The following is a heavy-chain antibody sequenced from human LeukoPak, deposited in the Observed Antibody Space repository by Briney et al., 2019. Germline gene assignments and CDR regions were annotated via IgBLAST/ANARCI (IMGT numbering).Heavy chain of an antibody. J-gene: IGHJ3*02. CDR3: ARDLYYYDSSGYHDVFDI. CDR1: GSTFTSYG. D-gene: IGHD3-22*01. Sequence: GASVNVSCKASGSTFTSYGISWVRQAPGQGLEWMGWINAYHGNTYYAQKLQGRVTLTTDTSTNTAYMELRSLRSDDTAVYYCARDLYYYDSSGYHDVFDIWGQGTMVTVSS. V-gene: IGHV1-18*01. CDR2: INAYHGNT.